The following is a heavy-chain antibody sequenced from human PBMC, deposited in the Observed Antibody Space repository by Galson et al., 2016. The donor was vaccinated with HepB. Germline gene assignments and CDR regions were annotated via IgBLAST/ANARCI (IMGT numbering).Heavy chain of an antibody. CDR2: ISWGVTNL. V-gene: IGHV3-9*01. Sequence: SLRLCCGASGFKLSHYSMHRFRLGRDKGLEWISGISWGVTNLAESDSRKGRFTTPRDNANNSLSLQMNSLSGDDTALYYCAKVSSYSCNRHGYFDLWGQGTLVTVSS. D-gene: IGHD5-24*01. J-gene: IGHJ5*02. CDR3: AKVSSYSCNRHGYFDL. CDR1: GFKLSHYS.